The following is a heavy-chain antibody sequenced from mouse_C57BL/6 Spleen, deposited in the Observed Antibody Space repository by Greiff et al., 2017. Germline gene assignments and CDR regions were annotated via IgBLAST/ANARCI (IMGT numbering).Heavy chain of an antibody. CDR2: IHPNSGST. D-gene: IGHD2-4*01. V-gene: IGHV1-64*01. Sequence: QVQLQQPGAELVKPGASVKLSCKASGYTFTSYWMHWVKQRPGQGLEWIGMIHPNSGSTNYNEKFKSKATLTVDKSSSTAYMQLSSLTSEDSAVYYCSRYDYDLYYAMGYWGQRTSVTGSS. CDR1: GYTFTSYW. CDR3: SRYDYDLYYAMGY. J-gene: IGHJ4*01.